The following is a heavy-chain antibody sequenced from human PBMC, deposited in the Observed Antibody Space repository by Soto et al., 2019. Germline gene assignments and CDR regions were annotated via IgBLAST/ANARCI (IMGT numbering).Heavy chain of an antibody. CDR3: ATKVLYFAWVFDS. Sequence: QVQLVQSGAEVKKPGSSVKVSCKASGGTFSNSAVVWVRQTPAQGLEWMGGIIPVFGRANYAQKFQGRVTITADESTTTAYMEVSSLRSEETAVYSCATKVLYFAWVFDSWGQVTLVPVSS. CDR2: IIPVFGRA. D-gene: IGHD3-9*01. J-gene: IGHJ4*02. V-gene: IGHV1-69*01. CDR1: GGTFSNSA.